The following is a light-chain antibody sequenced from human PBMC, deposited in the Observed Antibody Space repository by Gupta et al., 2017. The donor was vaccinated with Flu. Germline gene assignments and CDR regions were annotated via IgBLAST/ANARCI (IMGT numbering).Light chain of an antibody. J-gene: IGLJ1*01. CDR3: QSADSSGTYV. CDR2: KDS. Sequence: QGQTARITCSGDALPKQYAYWYQQKPGQAPVLVIYKDSERPSGIPERFSGSSSGTTVTVTISGVQEEDEADYYCQSADSSGTYVFGTGTKVTVL. CDR1: ALPKQY. V-gene: IGLV3-25*03.